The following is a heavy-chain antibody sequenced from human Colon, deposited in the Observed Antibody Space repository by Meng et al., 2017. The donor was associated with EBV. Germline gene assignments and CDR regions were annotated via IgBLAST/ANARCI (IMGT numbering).Heavy chain of an antibody. CDR3: ARVGDNGTFDY. D-gene: IGHD1-14*01. J-gene: IGHJ4*02. CDR1: GGSISSVY. CDR2: ISYNVGST. V-gene: IGHV3-64*02. Sequence: VQLQESGPGLVKPSATLSLTVAVSGGSISSVYWWTWVRQAPGKGLEYVSAISYNVGSTYYADSVKGRFTISRDNSKNTLYLQMGSLRPEDMAVYYCARVGDNGTFDYWGQGALVTVSS.